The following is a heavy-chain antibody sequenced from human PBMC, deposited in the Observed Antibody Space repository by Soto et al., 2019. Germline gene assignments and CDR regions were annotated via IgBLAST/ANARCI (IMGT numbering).Heavy chain of an antibody. CDR3: ARVRAGGSPFYMDV. Sequence: PSETLSLTCTVSGGAISRGAYYWSWIRQQPGKGLEWIGYIYNSGSTNYNPSLKSRVTISVDTSKNQFSLKLSSVTAADTAVYYCARVRAGGSPFYMDVWGKGTTVTVSS. D-gene: IGHD3-16*01. CDR1: GGAISRGAYY. J-gene: IGHJ6*03. CDR2: IYNSGST. V-gene: IGHV4-61*08.